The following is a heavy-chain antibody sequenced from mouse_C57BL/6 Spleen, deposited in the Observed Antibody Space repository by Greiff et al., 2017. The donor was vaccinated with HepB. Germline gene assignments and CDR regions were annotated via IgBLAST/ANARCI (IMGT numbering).Heavy chain of an antibody. V-gene: IGHV1-80*01. CDR1: GYAFSSYW. Sequence: VQLVESGAELVKPGASVKISCKASGYAFSSYWMNWVKQRPGKGLEWIGQIYPGDGDTNYNGKFKGKATLTADKSSSTAYMQLSSLTSEDSAVYFGAREGGFITTVVRAMDYWGQGTSVTVSS. D-gene: IGHD1-1*01. CDR2: IYPGDGDT. J-gene: IGHJ4*01. CDR3: AREGGFITTVVRAMDY.